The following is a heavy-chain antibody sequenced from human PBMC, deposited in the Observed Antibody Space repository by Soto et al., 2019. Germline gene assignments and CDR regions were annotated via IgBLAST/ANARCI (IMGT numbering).Heavy chain of an antibody. D-gene: IGHD5-18*01. CDR1: GGSIRSGGYY. J-gene: IGHJ6*02. V-gene: IGHV4-31*03. CDR3: ARDRLMATAGTARHYFGLDV. CDR2: IYYSGST. Sequence: SETLSLTCTVSGGSIRSGGYYWSWVRQSPRRGLEWIGNIYYSGSTYYNPSLKSRLTISVDTSKNQFSLNLSSVTAADTAVYYCARDRLMATAGTARHYFGLDVWGQGTTVTVPS.